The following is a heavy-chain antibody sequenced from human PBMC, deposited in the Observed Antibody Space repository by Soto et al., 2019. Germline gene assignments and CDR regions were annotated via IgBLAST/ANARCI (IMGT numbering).Heavy chain of an antibody. CDR3: ARGGKIAGRPLDF. V-gene: IGHV1-46*01. J-gene: IGHJ4*02. Sequence: ASVKVSCKASGYTFTTYYMHWVRQAPGQGLEWMGIINPSGGGTNYAQKFQGRVTMTRDTSTSTLYMELSSLRTDDTAVFYCARGGKIAGRPLDFWGQGTLVTVSS. CDR2: INPSGGGT. CDR1: GYTFTTYY. D-gene: IGHD6-6*01.